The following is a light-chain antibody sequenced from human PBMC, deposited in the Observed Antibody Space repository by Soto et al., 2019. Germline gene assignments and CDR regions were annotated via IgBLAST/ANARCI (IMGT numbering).Light chain of an antibody. CDR1: QTVSSNF. Sequence: EIALTQSPATLSLSPGDRATLSCSASQTVSSNFLAWYQQRPAQAPRLLIHGASSRSTGIPDRFSGSGSGTDFTLTIRRLEPEDFAVYYCQQYGSLSWTFGQGTKVDIK. CDR3: QQYGSLSWT. V-gene: IGKV3-20*01. CDR2: GAS. J-gene: IGKJ1*01.